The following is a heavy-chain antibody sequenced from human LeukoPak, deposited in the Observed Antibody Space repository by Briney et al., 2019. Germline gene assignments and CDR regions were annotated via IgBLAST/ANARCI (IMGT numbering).Heavy chain of an antibody. CDR2: ISGTSNYI. J-gene: IGHJ4*02. V-gene: IGHV3-21*01. CDR3: AATLKGYCTNGVCSAFDY. D-gene: IGHD2-8*01. CDR1: GFTFSSYS. Sequence: GGSLRLSCAASGFTFSSYSMNWVRQAPGKGLEWVSSISGTSNYIYYADSVKGRFTISRDNAKNSLYLQMNSLRAEDTAVYYCAATLKGYCTNGVCSAFDYWGQGTLVTVSS.